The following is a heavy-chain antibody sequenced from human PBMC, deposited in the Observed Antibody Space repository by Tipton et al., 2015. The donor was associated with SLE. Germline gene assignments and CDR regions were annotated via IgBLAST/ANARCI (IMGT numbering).Heavy chain of an antibody. J-gene: IGHJ3*01. Sequence: TLSLTCTVSGGSITSGDYYWSWIRQPPGKGPEWIGYIYYSGTTYYNPSLQSRVSISLDPSKNQFSLRLSSVTAADTALYYCAPQVGVTDGFDVWGQGTMVTVSS. CDR3: APQVGVTDGFDV. CDR1: GGSITSGDYY. D-gene: IGHD1-26*01. V-gene: IGHV4-30-4*08. CDR2: IYYSGTT.